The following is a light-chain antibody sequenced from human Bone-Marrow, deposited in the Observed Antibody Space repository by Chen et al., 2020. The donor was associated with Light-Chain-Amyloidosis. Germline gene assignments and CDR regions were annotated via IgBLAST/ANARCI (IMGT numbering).Light chain of an antibody. V-gene: IGKV2-28*01. CDR1: QSLLHRNGYNY. CDR2: LAS. J-gene: IGKJ4*01. CDR3: MQALQTPT. Sequence: IVMTQSPLSLPVTPGEPASISCRSSQSLLHRNGYNYLDWYLQKPGQSPQLLISLASNRASGVPDRFSGSGSGTDFTLKISRVEPEDVGVYYCMQALQTPTFGGGTKVEIK.